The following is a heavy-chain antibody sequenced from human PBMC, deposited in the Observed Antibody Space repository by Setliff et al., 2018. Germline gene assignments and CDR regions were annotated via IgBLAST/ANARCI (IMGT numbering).Heavy chain of an antibody. Sequence: ASVKVSCKASGYTFTSYAMRWVRQAPGQRLEWMGWINAGNGNTKYSQKFQGRVTITRDTSASTAYMELSSLRSEDTAVYYCASSFLVDTAMVTLLDAFDIWGQGTMVTVSS. D-gene: IGHD5-18*01. CDR3: ASSFLVDTAMVTLLDAFDI. V-gene: IGHV1-3*01. CDR1: GYTFTSYA. J-gene: IGHJ3*02. CDR2: INAGNGNT.